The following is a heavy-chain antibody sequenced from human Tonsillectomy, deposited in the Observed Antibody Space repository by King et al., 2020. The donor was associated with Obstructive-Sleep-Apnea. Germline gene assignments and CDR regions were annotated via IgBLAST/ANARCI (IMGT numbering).Heavy chain of an antibody. CDR2: IYYIGST. D-gene: IGHD3-16*01. V-gene: IGHV4-59*01. CDR3: ARGSSGGMPWAGAELGY. J-gene: IGHJ4*02. Sequence: VQLQESGPGLVKPSETLSLTCTVSGGSISYYYWSWIRQPPGKGLEWIGYIYYIGSTNYNLSLMSRVTMSLDSSKNQFFLKLSSLTPADTAVYYCARGSSGGMPWAGAELGYGGQGTLVTVSS. CDR1: GGSISYYY.